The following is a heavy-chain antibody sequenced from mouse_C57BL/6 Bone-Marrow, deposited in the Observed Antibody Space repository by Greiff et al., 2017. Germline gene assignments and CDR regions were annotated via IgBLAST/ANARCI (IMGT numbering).Heavy chain of an antibody. J-gene: IGHJ3*01. V-gene: IGHV10-3*01. CDR2: ISSKSSNYAT. CDR3: GRENDGYYEAWFAY. D-gene: IGHD2-3*01. CDR1: GFTFNTYA. Sequence: EVHLVESGGGLVQPKGSLTLSCAASGFTFNTYALHWVRQAPGPGLEWVVRISSKSSNYATYYADTVKDRFTISRDDSQSMHYLQMNNLKTKDTAMYYGGRENDGYYEAWFAYWGQGTLVTVSA.